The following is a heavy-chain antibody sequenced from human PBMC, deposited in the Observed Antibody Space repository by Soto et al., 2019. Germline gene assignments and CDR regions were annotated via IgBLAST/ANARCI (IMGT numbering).Heavy chain of an antibody. J-gene: IGHJ5*02. D-gene: IGHD6-13*01. CDR1: GGSISSSSYY. CDR3: ARDAFAEGIAAAGTRRTYNWFDP. Sequence: SETLSLTCTVSGGSISSSSYYWGWIRQPPGKGLERIGSIYYSGSTYYNPSLQSRVTISVDTSKNQFSLKLSSVTAADTAVYYCARDAFAEGIAAAGTRRTYNWFDPWGQGTLVTVSS. V-gene: IGHV4-39*02. CDR2: IYYSGST.